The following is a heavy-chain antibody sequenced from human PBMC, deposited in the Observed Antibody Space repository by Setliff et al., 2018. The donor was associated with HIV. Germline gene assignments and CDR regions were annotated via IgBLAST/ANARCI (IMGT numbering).Heavy chain of an antibody. CDR3: ARSYPYSSGWFDY. CDR2: ISSSSSYI. Sequence: GGSLRLSCAASGFSFGNDGMTWVRQAPGKGLEWVSSISSSSSYIYYADSVKGRFTISRDNAKNSLYLQMNSLRAEDTAVYYCARSYPYSSGWFDYWGQGTLVTVSS. D-gene: IGHD6-19*01. J-gene: IGHJ5*01. CDR1: GFSFGNDG. V-gene: IGHV3-21*01.